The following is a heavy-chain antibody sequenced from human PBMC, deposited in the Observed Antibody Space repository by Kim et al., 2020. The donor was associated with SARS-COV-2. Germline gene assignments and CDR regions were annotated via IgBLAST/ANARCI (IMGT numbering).Heavy chain of an antibody. CDR3: ARYSRRGYDSDAFNI. Sequence: SETLSLTCTVSGGSISSSSYYWGWIRQPPGKGLEWIGSIYYSGSTYYNPSLKTRVTISVDTSKNQFSLKLSSVTAADTAVYYCARYSRRGYDSDAFNIWGQGTMVTVSS. CDR1: GGSISSSSYY. J-gene: IGHJ3*02. V-gene: IGHV4-39*01. CDR2: IYYSGST. D-gene: IGHD5-12*01.